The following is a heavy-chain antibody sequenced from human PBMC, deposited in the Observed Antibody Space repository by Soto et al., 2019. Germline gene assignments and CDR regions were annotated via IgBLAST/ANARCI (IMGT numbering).Heavy chain of an antibody. V-gene: IGHV3-15*07. D-gene: IGHD6-19*01. Sequence: PGGSLRLSCAASGIAFSNAYMNWVRQAPGKGLEWVGRIRSKTDGGTADYAAPVKDRFTISRDDSKNTVYLQVDSLKTEDTAIYYCTSHPSYNGGKYGYFQKGGQGTLVTFS. CDR3: TSHPSYNGGKYGYFQK. J-gene: IGHJ1*01. CDR2: IRSKTDGGTA. CDR1: GIAFSNAY.